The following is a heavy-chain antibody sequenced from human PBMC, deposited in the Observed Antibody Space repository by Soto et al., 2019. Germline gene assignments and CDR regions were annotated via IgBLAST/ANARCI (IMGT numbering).Heavy chain of an antibody. CDR2: TTDDGGRT. D-gene: IGHD3-10*01. CDR1: GFSFSSYA. V-gene: IGHV3-23*01. CDR3: AKGGGFGTGAYYNVAY. J-gene: IGHJ4*02. Sequence: EVQLLESGGGLVEPGGSLRLSCTASGFSFSSYAMTWVRQAPGKGLEWVSSTTDDGGRTFYADSVKGRFTISRDNSNNRLYRQRNSLRPEDTALYYCAKGGGFGTGAYYNVAYWGQGTLVTVSS.